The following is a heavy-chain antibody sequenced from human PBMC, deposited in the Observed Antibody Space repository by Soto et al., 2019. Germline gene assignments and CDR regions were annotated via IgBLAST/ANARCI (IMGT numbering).Heavy chain of an antibody. V-gene: IGHV3-23*01. CDR3: AKDQVVVVPAATNYYYYGMDV. J-gene: IGHJ6*02. Sequence: QPGGSLRLSCAASGFTFSSYAMSWVRQAPGKGLEWVSAISGSGGSTYYADSVKGRFTISRDNSKNTLYLQMNSLRAEDTAVYYCAKDQVVVVPAATNYYYYGMDVWGQGTTVTVSS. D-gene: IGHD2-2*01. CDR2: ISGSGGST. CDR1: GFTFSSYA.